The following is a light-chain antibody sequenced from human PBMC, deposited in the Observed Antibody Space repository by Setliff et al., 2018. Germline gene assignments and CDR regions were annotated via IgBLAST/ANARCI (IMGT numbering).Light chain of an antibody. CDR3: SSYAGSNNYV. V-gene: IGLV2-8*01. Sequence: QSALTQPPSASGSPGQSVTISCTGTSSDVGGYNYVSWYQQHPGKAPKLMIYEVSXXXSGVPDRXXXXXSXXXXXXXXPGLQAEDEADYYCSSYAGSNNYVFGAGTKVTVL. CDR2: EVS. J-gene: IGLJ1*01. CDR1: SSDVGGYNY.